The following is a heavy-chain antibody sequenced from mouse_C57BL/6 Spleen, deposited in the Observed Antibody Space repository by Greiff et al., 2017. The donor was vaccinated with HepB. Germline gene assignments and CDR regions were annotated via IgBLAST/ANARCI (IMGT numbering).Heavy chain of an antibody. CDR1: GYTFTDYN. V-gene: IGHV1-22*01. CDR2: INPNNGGT. CDR3: ARGVPRLYYDYESFDY. D-gene: IGHD2-4*01. Sequence: VQLKESGPELVKPGASVKMSCKASGYTFTDYNMHWVKQSHGKSLEWIGYINPNNGGTSYNQKFKGKATLTVNKSSSTAYMELRSLTSEDSAVYYCARGVPRLYYDYESFDYWGQGTTLTVSS. J-gene: IGHJ2*01.